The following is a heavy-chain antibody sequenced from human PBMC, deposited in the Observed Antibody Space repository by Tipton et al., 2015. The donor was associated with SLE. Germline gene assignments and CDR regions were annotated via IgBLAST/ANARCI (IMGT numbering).Heavy chain of an antibody. CDR2: ISYSGIT. J-gene: IGHJ5*02. CDR1: GDSISSSSYY. V-gene: IGHV4-39*07. D-gene: IGHD3-3*01. Sequence: TLSLTCIVSGDSISSSSYYWGWIRQPPGKGLEWIGSISYSGITYYNPSLKSRVTISVDTSKSHFSLKLTSVTAADTAIYYCAGGSRWFDDFWSGYPLGNWFDPWGQGTLVTVSS. CDR3: AGGSRWFDDFWSGYPLGNWFDP.